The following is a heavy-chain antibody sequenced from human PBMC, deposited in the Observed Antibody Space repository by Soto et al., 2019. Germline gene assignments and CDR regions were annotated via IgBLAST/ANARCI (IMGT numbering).Heavy chain of an antibody. V-gene: IGHV1-18*01. Sequence: QVQLVQSGAEVKKPGASVKVSCKASGYTFTSYGISWVRQAPGQGLEWMGWISAYNGNTNYAQKLQGRVTMTTDTPTSTAYMGLRSLRSDATAGYYCARDLAVGLVDYWGQGPLVTVSS. CDR2: ISAYNGNT. CDR3: ARDLAVGLVDY. J-gene: IGHJ4*02. D-gene: IGHD6-19*01. CDR1: GYTFTSYG.